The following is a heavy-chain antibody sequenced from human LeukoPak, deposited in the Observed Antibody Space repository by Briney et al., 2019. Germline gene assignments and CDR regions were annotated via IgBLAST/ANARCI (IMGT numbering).Heavy chain of an antibody. CDR1: GFTFSTYS. CDR2: ISSSGRTI. CDR3: ARSEWLTDFDY. Sequence: SGGSLRLSCAASGFTFSTYSMNWVRQAPGKGLEWLSYISSSGRTIYYADSVKGRFTISRDDAKTSLFLQMNGLRDEDTAVYYCARSEWLTDFDYWGQGTLVTVSS. V-gene: IGHV3-48*02. D-gene: IGHD6-19*01. J-gene: IGHJ4*02.